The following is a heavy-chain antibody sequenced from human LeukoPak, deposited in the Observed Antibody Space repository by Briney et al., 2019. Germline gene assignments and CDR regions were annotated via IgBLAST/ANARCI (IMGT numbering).Heavy chain of an antibody. CDR2: IYTSGST. CDR3: ARASEWELSL. J-gene: IGHJ4*02. V-gene: IGHV4-4*07. D-gene: IGHD1-26*01. CDR1: GGSISSYY. Sequence: PSETLSLTCTVSGGSISSYYWNWIRQPAGKGLEWIGRIYTSGSTNYNPSLKSRVTLSVDTSKNQLSLKLTSVTAADTAVYYCARASEWELSLWGQGTLVTVST.